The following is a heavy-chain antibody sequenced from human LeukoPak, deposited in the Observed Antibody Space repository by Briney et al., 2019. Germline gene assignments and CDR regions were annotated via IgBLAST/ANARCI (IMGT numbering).Heavy chain of an antibody. V-gene: IGHV2-70*11. D-gene: IGHD5-18*01. Sequence: ESGPTLVNPTQTLTLTCTFSGFSLSTSGMCVTWIRQPPGKALEWLARIDWDDAKYFTTSLKTRLTISKDTSKNQVVLTVTNMDPVDTATYYCARIRRNTAMAFDYWGQGTLVTVSS. CDR3: ARIRRNTAMAFDY. CDR2: IDWDDAK. J-gene: IGHJ4*02. CDR1: GFSLSTSGMC.